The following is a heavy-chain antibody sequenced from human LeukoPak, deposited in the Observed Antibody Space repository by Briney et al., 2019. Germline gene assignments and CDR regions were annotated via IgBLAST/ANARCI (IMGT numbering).Heavy chain of an antibody. Sequence: SETLSLTCTVSGGSISSYYWSWIRQPPGKGLEWIGYIHYSGTTNYNPSLKSRVTISLDTSKNQFSLELSSVTAADTAVYYCAGLNYYDSSEGFDYWGQGTLVTVSS. CDR2: IHYSGTT. J-gene: IGHJ4*02. D-gene: IGHD3-22*01. V-gene: IGHV4-59*12. CDR1: GGSISSYY. CDR3: AGLNYYDSSEGFDY.